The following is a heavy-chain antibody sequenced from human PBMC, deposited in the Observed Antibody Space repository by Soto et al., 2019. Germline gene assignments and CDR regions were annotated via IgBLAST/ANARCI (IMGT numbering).Heavy chain of an antibody. CDR3: ARDDLNRGGKYFDY. V-gene: IGHV1-18*01. J-gene: IGHJ4*02. CDR1: VYALPSRD. D-gene: IGHD2-15*01. Sequence: ASVHVSWAASVYALPSRDITWLRQDPGKGLEWVGGISTDRGDTIYPQNLQGRVTMTTDSSTSTVYMELKSLRSDDTAVYYCARDDLNRGGKYFDYWGQGTLVTGSS. CDR2: ISTDRGDT.